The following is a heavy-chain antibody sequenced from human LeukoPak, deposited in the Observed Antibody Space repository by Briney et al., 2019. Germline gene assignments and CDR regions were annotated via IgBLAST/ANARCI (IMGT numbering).Heavy chain of an antibody. V-gene: IGHV1-2*02. D-gene: IGHD4-17*01. CDR3: ARGVYGDYSWFDP. J-gene: IGHJ5*02. CDR2: INPNSGGT. Sequence: GGSLRLSCAASGFTFSTYGMHWVRQAPGQGLEWMGWINPNSGGTNYAQKFQGRVTMTRDTSISTAYMELSRLRSDDTAVYYCARGVYGDYSWFDPWGQGTLVTVSS. CDR1: GFTFSTYG.